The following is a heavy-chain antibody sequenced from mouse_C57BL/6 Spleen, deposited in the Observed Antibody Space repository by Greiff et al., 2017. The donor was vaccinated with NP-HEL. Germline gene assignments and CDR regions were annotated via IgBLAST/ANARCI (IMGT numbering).Heavy chain of an antibody. CDR3: AREPRCYAMDY. Sequence: VQLQQPGAELVKPGASVKLSCKASGYTFTSYWMHWVKQRPGQGLEWIGMIHPNSGSTNYNEKFKSKATLTVDKSSSTAYMQLSSLTSEDSAVYYCAREPRCYAMDYWGQGTSVTVSS. D-gene: IGHD6-5*01. CDR1: GYTFTSYW. V-gene: IGHV1-64*01. CDR2: IHPNSGST. J-gene: IGHJ4*01.